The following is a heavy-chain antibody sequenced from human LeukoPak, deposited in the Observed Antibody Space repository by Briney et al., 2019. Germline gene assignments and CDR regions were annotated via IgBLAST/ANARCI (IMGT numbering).Heavy chain of an antibody. D-gene: IGHD6-13*01. Sequence: SETLSLTCTVSGGSISSYYWSWIRQPPGKGLEWIGHIYTSGTTTYNPSLESRVTMSVDTSKNQFSLNLTSVTAADTAVYYCARGGYSTSWYEWFDPWGQGTLVTVSS. CDR1: GGSISSYY. J-gene: IGHJ5*02. CDR2: IYTSGTT. CDR3: ARGGYSTSWYEWFDP. V-gene: IGHV4-4*07.